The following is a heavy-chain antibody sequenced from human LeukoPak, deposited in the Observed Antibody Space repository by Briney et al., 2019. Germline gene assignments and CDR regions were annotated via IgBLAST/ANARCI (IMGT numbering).Heavy chain of an antibody. CDR2: IIPILGIA. CDR1: GGTFSSYA. D-gene: IGHD1-14*01. CDR3: ARDRGRIPYYFDY. V-gene: IGHV1-69*04. Sequence: SVKVSCKASGGTFSSYAISWVRQAPGQGLEWMGRIIPILGIANYAQKFQGRATITADKSTSTAYMELSSLRSEDTAVYYCARDRGRIPYYFDYWGQGTLVTVSS. J-gene: IGHJ4*02.